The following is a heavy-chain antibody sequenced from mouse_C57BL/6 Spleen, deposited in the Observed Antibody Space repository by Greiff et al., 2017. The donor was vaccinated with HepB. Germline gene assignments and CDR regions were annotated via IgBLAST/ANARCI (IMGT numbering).Heavy chain of an antibody. V-gene: IGHV1-50*01. CDR2: IDPSDSYT. CDR3: ARGDPYYFDY. D-gene: IGHD2-13*01. Sequence: QVHVKQPGAELVKPGASVKLSCKASGYTFTSYWMQWVKQRPGQGLEWIGEIDPSDSYTNYNQKFKGKATLTVDTSSSTAYMQLSSLTSEDSAVYYCARGDPYYFDYWGQGTTLTVSS. CDR1: GYTFTSYW. J-gene: IGHJ2*01.